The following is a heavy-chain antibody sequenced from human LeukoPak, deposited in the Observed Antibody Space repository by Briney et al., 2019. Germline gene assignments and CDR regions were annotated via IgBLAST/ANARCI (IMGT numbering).Heavy chain of an antibody. CDR1: GFIFSSYG. CDR3: AKVFDSSGYYYFDY. J-gene: IGHJ4*02. V-gene: IGHV3-30*02. Sequence: GGSLRLSCAASGFIFSSYGMHWVRQAPGKGLEWVAFIRYDGSNKYYADSVKGRFTISRDNSKNTLYLQMNSLRAEDTAVYYCAKVFDSSGYYYFDYWGQGTLVTVSS. D-gene: IGHD3-22*01. CDR2: IRYDGSNK.